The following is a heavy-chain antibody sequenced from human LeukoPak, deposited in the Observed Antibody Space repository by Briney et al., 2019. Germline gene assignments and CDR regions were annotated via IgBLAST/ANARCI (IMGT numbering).Heavy chain of an antibody. D-gene: IGHD3-10*01. V-gene: IGHV3-33*01. Sequence: PGRSLRLSCAASGFTFSSYGMHWVRQAPGKGLEWVAVIWYDGSNKYYADSVKGRFTISRDNSKNSLYLQMNSLRAEDTAVYYCAREHPPYGSGRIGFDPWGQGTLVTVSS. CDR2: IWYDGSNK. CDR3: AREHPPYGSGRIGFDP. CDR1: GFTFSSYG. J-gene: IGHJ5*02.